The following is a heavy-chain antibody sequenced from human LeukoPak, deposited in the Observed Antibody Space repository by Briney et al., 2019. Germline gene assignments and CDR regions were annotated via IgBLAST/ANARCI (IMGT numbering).Heavy chain of an antibody. CDR3: ARDWTYSGGYSDY. Sequence: GGSLRLSCAASGFTFSSYGMHWVRQAPGKGLEWVAFIRFDGSNQYYADSVKGRFTISRDNSKNTLSLQLNSLRAEDTAVYFCARDWTYSGGYSDYWGQGTLLTVSS. CDR2: IRFDGSNQ. V-gene: IGHV3-30*02. D-gene: IGHD1-26*01. J-gene: IGHJ4*02. CDR1: GFTFSSYG.